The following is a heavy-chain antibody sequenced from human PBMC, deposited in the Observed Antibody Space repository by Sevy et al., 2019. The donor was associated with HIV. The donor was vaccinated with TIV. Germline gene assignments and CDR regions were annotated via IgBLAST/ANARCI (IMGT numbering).Heavy chain of an antibody. CDR1: GFSFSTYG. D-gene: IGHD6-19*01. CDR3: AKSALAVAATYLTDH. J-gene: IGHJ5*02. V-gene: IGHV3-30*18. Sequence: GGSLRLSCEASGFSFSTYGMHWVRQAPGKGLEWVAVISYDASNTYYADSVKGQVTISRDKSKNTLYLQMESLRAEDTAVYYCAKSALAVAATYLTDHWGQGTLVTVSS. CDR2: ISYDASNT.